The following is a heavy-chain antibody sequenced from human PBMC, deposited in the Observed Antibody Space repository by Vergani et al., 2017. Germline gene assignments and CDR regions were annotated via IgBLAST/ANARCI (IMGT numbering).Heavy chain of an antibody. D-gene: IGHD1-26*01. CDR3: ARLGLYAGALNWFDP. Sequence: VQLVQSGADVKKPGASVKVSCTASGYTFTSYGISWVRQAPGQGLEWMGWISAYNGNTNYAQKLQGRVTMTTDTSTSTAYMELRSLRADDTAVYYWARLGLYAGALNWFDPWGQGTLVTVSS. V-gene: IGHV1-18*01. J-gene: IGHJ5*02. CDR2: ISAYNGNT. CDR1: GYTFTSYG.